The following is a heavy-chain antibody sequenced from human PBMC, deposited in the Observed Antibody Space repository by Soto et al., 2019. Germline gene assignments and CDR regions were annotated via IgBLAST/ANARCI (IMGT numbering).Heavy chain of an antibody. CDR3: ARARPDSAGSSLGRRLDV. J-gene: IGHJ6*02. CDR2: IFFTGAT. CDR1: GDSVTFGHHY. D-gene: IGHD3-10*01. V-gene: IGHV4-61*01. Sequence: QVHLQESGPGLVKPSGTLSLICIVSGDSVTFGHHYWSWIRQPPGRGLEWIGHIFFTGATNYSPSLKSRVPMSVGSSKSQFSLNLTSVTAADSAIYYCARARPDSAGSSLGRRLDVWGQGTTVTVSS.